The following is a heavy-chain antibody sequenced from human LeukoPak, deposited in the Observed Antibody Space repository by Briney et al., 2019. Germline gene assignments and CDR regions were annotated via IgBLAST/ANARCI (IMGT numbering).Heavy chain of an antibody. Sequence: GGSLRLSCAASGFSFTTYGMSWVRQAPGKGLEWVANIKRDGSEKYYVDSVKGRFTISRDNAKHSLYLQMNSLRAEDTAVYYCARGPPTIVGASGALVWGQGTMVTVSS. CDR2: IKRDGSEK. D-gene: IGHD1-26*01. CDR3: ARGPPTIVGASGALV. J-gene: IGHJ3*01. V-gene: IGHV3-7*01. CDR1: GFSFTTYG.